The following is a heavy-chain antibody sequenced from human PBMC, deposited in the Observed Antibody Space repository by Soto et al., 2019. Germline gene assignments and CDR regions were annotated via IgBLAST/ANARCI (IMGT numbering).Heavy chain of an antibody. V-gene: IGHV3-73*01. D-gene: IGHD6-6*01. J-gene: IGHJ4*02. Sequence: AASLRLSCAASGFTFSGSAMHWVLQASGKGLEWVGRIRSKANSYATAYAASVKGRFTISRDDSKNTAYLQMNSLKPEDTAVYYCTSSSSSDYWGQGTVVTVSS. CDR1: GFTFSGSA. CDR3: TSSSSSDY. CDR2: IRSKANSYAT.